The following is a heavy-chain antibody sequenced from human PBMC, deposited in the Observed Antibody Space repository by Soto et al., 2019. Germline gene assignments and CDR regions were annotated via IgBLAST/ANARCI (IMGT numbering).Heavy chain of an antibody. CDR2: ISYDGSNK. CDR3: ARRPAGRGWYGGWAWYFDL. D-gene: IGHD6-19*01. J-gene: IGHJ2*01. Sequence: QVQLVESGGGVVQPGRSLRLSCAASGFTFSSYAMHWVRQAPGKGLEWVAVISYDGSNKYYADSVKGRFTISRDNSKNTLYLQMNSRRAEDTAVYYCARRPAGRGWYGGWAWYFDLWGRGTLVTVSS. CDR1: GFTFSSYA. V-gene: IGHV3-30-3*01.